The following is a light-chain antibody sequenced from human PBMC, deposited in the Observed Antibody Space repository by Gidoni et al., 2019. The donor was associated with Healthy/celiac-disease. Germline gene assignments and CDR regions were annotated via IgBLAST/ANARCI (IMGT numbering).Light chain of an antibody. Sequence: QSVLTQPPSASWTPGQRVPISCSGSSSNLGSNTVNWHQQLPGTAPKLLIYSNNQRPSGVPDRFSGSKSGTSASLAISGLQSEDEADYYCAAWDDSLNGVVFGGGTKLTVL. CDR3: AAWDDSLNGVV. CDR1: SSNLGSNT. V-gene: IGLV1-44*01. J-gene: IGLJ2*01. CDR2: SNN.